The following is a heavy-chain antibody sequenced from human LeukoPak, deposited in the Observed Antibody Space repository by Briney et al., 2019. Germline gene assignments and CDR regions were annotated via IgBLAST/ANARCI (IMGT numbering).Heavy chain of an antibody. CDR3: ATAPQRRVYFLH. Sequence: GASVKVSCKASGYTFTTYSLAWVRQAPGQSLEWMGWISVNNGGTNYAQSFQDRVTLTRDTSTNTAYLELRSLRSDDTAIIYCATAPQRRVYFLHWGRGTRVTVPS. J-gene: IGHJ1*01. CDR2: ISVNNGGT. CDR1: GYTFTTYS. V-gene: IGHV1-18*01. D-gene: IGHD6-25*01.